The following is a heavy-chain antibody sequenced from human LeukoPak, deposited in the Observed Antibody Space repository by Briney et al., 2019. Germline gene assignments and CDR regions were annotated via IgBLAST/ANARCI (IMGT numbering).Heavy chain of an antibody. CDR1: GLNVSSNY. V-gene: IGHV3-66*02. CDR2: IYGGDAA. D-gene: IGHD6-13*01. Sequence: PGRSLRLSCAASGLNVSSNYMTWIRQAPGKGLEWVSLIYGGDAAYYAESVRGRFMISRDNLKNTLFLQMNSLRVEDTAVYYCVTSTGQQFIPYDYWGQGTHVTVSS. CDR3: VTSTGQQFIPYDY. J-gene: IGHJ4*02.